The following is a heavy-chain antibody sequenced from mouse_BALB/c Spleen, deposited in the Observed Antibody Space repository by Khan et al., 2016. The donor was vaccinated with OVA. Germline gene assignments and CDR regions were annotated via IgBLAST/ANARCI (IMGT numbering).Heavy chain of an antibody. V-gene: IGHV1-7*01. Sequence: VQLQESGAELAKPGASVKMSCKASGYMFSSYWMNWVKQRPGQGLEWIGYINPSSGYTEYNQKFKDKATLTADKSSSTAYMQLSSLTSEDSAVYYCARSGYGSLGYWGQGTLVTVSA. CDR3: ARSGYGSLGY. CDR1: GYMFSSYW. D-gene: IGHD1-1*01. J-gene: IGHJ3*01. CDR2: INPSSGYT.